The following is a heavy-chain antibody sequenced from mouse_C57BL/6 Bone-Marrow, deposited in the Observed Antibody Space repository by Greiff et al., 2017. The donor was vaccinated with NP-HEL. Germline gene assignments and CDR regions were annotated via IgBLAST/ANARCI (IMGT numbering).Heavy chain of an antibody. V-gene: IGHV1-81*01. CDR1: GYTFTSYG. Sequence: VQLQQSGAELARPGASVKLSCKASGYTFTSYGISWVKQRTGQGLEWIGEIYPRSGNTYYNEKFKGKATLTADKSSSTAYMELRSLTSEDSAVYFCARGEIGSWYFDVWGTGTTVTVSS. D-gene: IGHD2-14*01. CDR3: ARGEIGSWYFDV. CDR2: IYPRSGNT. J-gene: IGHJ1*03.